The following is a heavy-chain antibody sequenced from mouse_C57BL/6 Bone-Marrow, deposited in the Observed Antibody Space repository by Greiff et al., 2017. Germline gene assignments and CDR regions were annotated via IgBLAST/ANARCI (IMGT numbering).Heavy chain of an antibody. CDR3: ASLPLYYYAMDY. V-gene: IGHV5-6*01. Sequence: VQLKQSGGDLVKPGGSLKLSCAASGFTFSSYGMSWVRQTPDKRLEWVATISSGGSYIYYPDIVKGRFTISRDNAKNTLYLQMSSLKSEDTAMYYYASLPLYYYAMDYWGQGTSVTVSS. CDR1: GFTFSSYG. D-gene: IGHD6-1*01. J-gene: IGHJ4*01. CDR2: ISSGGSYI.